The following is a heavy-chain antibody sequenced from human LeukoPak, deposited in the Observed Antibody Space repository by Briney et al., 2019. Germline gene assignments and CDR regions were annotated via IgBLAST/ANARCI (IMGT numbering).Heavy chain of an antibody. J-gene: IGHJ3*02. V-gene: IGHV3-9*01. CDR2: ISWNSGSI. Sequence: GGSLRLSCAAPGFTFNDYAMHWVRQAPGKGLEGVSGISWNSGSIGYADSVKGRFTISRDNAKNSLYLQMNSLRAEDTALYYCAKDSGGYYYDSSGYYGDAFDIWGKGQWSPSLQ. CDR3: AKDSGGYYYDSSGYYGDAFDI. CDR1: GFTFNDYA. D-gene: IGHD3-22*01.